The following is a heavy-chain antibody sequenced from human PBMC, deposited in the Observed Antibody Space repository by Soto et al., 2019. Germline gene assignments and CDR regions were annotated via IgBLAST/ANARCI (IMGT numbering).Heavy chain of an antibody. Sequence: SVKVSCKASAGTLNNYAINWVRQAPGQGLEWVGGILPISAPPDYAQKFQGRVSITADHSTGTVYMELSRLKSDDTAVYFCATDSNYDVSNSFWGQGTLVTVSS. V-gene: IGHV1-69*13. CDR3: ATDSNYDVSNSF. D-gene: IGHD3-3*01. J-gene: IGHJ4*02. CDR2: ILPISAPP. CDR1: AGTLNNYA.